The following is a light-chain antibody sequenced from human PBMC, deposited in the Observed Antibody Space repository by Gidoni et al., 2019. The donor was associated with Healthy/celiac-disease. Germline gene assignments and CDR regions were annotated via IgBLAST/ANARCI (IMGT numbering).Light chain of an antibody. CDR1: HIGSKS. V-gene: IGLV3-21*02. CDR2: DDS. Sequence: SYVLTPPPSVSVAPGQTARITCGGNHIGSKSVHWYQQKPGQAPVLVVYDDSDRPSGLPERFSGSNSGNTATLTISRVEAGEEADYYCQVWDSSSDHVVFGGGTKLTVL. J-gene: IGLJ2*01. CDR3: QVWDSSSDHVV.